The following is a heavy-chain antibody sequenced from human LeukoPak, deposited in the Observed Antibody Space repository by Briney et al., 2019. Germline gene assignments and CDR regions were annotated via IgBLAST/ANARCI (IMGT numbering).Heavy chain of an antibody. CDR3: ARALNWKEYYFGF. D-gene: IGHD1-20*01. V-gene: IGHV3-66*01. CDR2: IYSGGST. CDR1: GFTVSGTY. Sequence: PGGSLRLSCEASGFTVSGTYMTWVRQAPGKGLEWVSVIYSGGSTYYAGSVKGRFIISRDNSKNTLYLHMNSLRAEDTAVYYCARALNWKEYYFGFWGQGALVTVPS. J-gene: IGHJ4*02.